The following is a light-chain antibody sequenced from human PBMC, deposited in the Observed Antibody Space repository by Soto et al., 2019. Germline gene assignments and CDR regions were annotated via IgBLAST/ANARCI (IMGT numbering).Light chain of an antibody. CDR3: QVWDTSTAL. V-gene: IGLV3-9*01. Sequence: SYELTQPLSVSVALGQTARITCGGSNIGSKNVHWYQQKPGQAPVLVIYNDNSRPSGIPERVSGSNSGSTATLTISRAQAGDEAVYYCQVWDTSTALIGGGTKVTVL. CDR1: NIGSKN. J-gene: IGLJ2*01. CDR2: NDN.